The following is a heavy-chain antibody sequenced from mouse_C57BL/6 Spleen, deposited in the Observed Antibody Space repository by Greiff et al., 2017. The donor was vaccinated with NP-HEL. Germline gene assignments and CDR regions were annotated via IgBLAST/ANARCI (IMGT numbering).Heavy chain of an antibody. CDR1: GFTFSSYA. CDR2: ISDGGSYT. D-gene: IGHD4-1*02. V-gene: IGHV5-4*01. CDR3: ARDANWDDYAMDY. J-gene: IGHJ4*01. Sequence: EVQGVESGGGLVKPGGSLKLSCAASGFTFSSYAMSWVRQTPEKRLEWVATISDGGSYTYYPDNVKGRFTISRDNAKNNLYLQMSHLKSEDTAMYYCARDANWDDYAMDYWGQGTSVTVSS.